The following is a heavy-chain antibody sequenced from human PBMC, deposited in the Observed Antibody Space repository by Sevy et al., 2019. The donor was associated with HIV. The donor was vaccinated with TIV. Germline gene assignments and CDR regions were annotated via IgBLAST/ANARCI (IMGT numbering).Heavy chain of an antibody. Sequence: GGYLRLSCAASGFTFSSYAMHWVRQAPGKGLEWVAVISYDGSNKYYADSVKGRFTISRDNSKNTLYLQMNSLRAEDTAVYYCARVEEGMATIVYWYFDLWGRGTLVTVSS. CDR2: ISYDGSNK. CDR3: ARVEEGMATIVYWYFDL. V-gene: IGHV3-30-3*01. J-gene: IGHJ2*01. CDR1: GFTFSSYA. D-gene: IGHD5-12*01.